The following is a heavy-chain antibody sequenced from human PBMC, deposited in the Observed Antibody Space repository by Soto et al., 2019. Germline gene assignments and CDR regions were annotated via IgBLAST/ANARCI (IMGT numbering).Heavy chain of an antibody. CDR3: ARQPTTVTTSLVVDP. D-gene: IGHD4-17*01. Sequence: GESLKISCKGSGYSFTSYWIGWVRQMPGKGLEWMGIIYPGDSDTRYSPSFQGQVTISAAKSISTAYLQWSSLKASDTAMYYCARQPTTVTTSLVVDPWGQGTLVTVSS. CDR1: GYSFTSYW. CDR2: IYPGDSDT. V-gene: IGHV5-51*01. J-gene: IGHJ5*02.